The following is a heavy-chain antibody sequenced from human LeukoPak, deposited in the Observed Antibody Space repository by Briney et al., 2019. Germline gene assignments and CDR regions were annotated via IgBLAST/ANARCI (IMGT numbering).Heavy chain of an antibody. J-gene: IGHJ4*02. CDR1: GFTFSSYS. D-gene: IGHD6-19*01. Sequence: PGGSLRLSCAASGFTFSSYSMNWVRQAPGKGLEWVSYISSSSSTIYYADSVKGRFTISRDNSKNTLYLQMNSLRAEDTAVYYCAKSTVAGPDYWGQGTLVTVSS. V-gene: IGHV3-48*01. CDR2: ISSSSSTI. CDR3: AKSTVAGPDY.